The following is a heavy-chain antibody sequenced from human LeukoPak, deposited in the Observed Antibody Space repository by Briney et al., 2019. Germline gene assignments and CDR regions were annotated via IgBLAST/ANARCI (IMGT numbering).Heavy chain of an antibody. CDR1: GFTVSSNY. D-gene: IGHD2-21*01. CDR2: ISYDGSNK. CDR3: ARDVVPYYYYYMDV. J-gene: IGHJ6*03. Sequence: PGGSLRLSCAASGFTVSSNYMSWVRQAPGKGLEWVAVISYDGSNKYYADSVTGRFTISRENSKNTLYLQMISLRTEDTAVYYCARDVVPYYYYYMDVWGKGTTVTVSS. V-gene: IGHV3-30*03.